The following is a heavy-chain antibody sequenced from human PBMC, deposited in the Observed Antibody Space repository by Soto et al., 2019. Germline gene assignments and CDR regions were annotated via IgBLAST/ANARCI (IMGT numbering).Heavy chain of an antibody. Sequence: GSLRLSCAASVFTFSSYGMHWVRQAPGKGLEWVAVIWYDGSNKYYADSVKGRFTISRDNSKNTLYLQMNSLRAEDTAVYYCARVPGITTLADYWGQGTLVTVSS. J-gene: IGHJ4*02. CDR2: IWYDGSNK. CDR3: ARVPGITTLADY. V-gene: IGHV3-33*01. D-gene: IGHD3-9*01. CDR1: VFTFSSYG.